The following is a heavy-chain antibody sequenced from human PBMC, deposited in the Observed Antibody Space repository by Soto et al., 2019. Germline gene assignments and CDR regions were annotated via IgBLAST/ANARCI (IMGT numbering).Heavy chain of an antibody. CDR2: MNPNSGDT. J-gene: IGHJ6*02. CDR3: ARVRVCRCYYGMDV. Sequence: QVQLVHSGAEVKKPGASVSVSCKASGYTFTSYDINCVRQATGQVLELMGWMNPNSGDTGYAQKFQGRVTMTRNTSISTAYMELSSLRSVDTAVYYCARVRVCRCYYGMDVGVQWTTVTVS. D-gene: IGHD6-13*01. V-gene: IGHV1-8*01. CDR1: GYTFTSYD.